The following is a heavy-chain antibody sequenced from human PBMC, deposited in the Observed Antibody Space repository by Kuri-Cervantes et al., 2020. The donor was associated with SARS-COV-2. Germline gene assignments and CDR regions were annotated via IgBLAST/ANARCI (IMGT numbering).Heavy chain of an antibody. CDR2: ISGNGGST. V-gene: IGHV3-23*01. CDR3: ARDEKRLAGRLKYFYYMDV. J-gene: IGHJ6*03. CDR1: GFTFSSYA. Sequence: GGSLRLSCAASGFTFSSYAMSWVRQAPGKGLEWVSAISGNGGSTYYADSVKGRFTISRDNADNSLYLQMNSLRAEDTAVYYCARDEKRLAGRLKYFYYMDVWGKGTTVTVSS. D-gene: IGHD6-6*01.